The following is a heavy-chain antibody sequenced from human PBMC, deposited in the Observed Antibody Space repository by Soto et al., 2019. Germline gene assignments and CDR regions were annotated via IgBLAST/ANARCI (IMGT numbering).Heavy chain of an antibody. CDR3: ARDSARYYYDSRPGSFDI. D-gene: IGHD3-22*01. Sequence: SETLSLTCTVSGGSVSSGSYYWSWIRQPPGRGLEWIGYIYYSGSTNYNPSLKSRVTISVDTSKNQFSLKLSSVTAADTAVYYCARDSARYYYDSRPGSFDIWGQGTMVTVSS. CDR1: GGSVSSGSYY. V-gene: IGHV4-61*01. J-gene: IGHJ3*02. CDR2: IYYSGST.